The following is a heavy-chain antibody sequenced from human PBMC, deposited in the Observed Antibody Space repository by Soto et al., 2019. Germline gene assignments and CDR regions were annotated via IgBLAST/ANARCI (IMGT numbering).Heavy chain of an antibody. D-gene: IGHD4-17*01. V-gene: IGHV4-59*12. CDR1: GGAIISYY. CDR3: ARGSTTVVTPNWFDP. Sequence: PSETLSLTCTVSGGAIISYYWSWIRQPPGKGLEWIGYIYDSGSTSYNPSLKSRVTISIDTSKNQFSLKLNSVPAADTAVYYCARGSTTVVTPNWFDPWGQGTLVTVSS. CDR2: IYDSGST. J-gene: IGHJ5*02.